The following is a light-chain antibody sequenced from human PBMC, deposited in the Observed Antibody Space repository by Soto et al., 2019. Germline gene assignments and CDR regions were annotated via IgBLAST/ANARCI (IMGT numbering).Light chain of an antibody. CDR2: GAS. CDR1: QSVSDY. J-gene: IGKJ4*02. Sequence: ITRSAERRAVKQGGTANFSCRASQSVSDYLAWYQQRPGQAPRLLIFGASTRATGCPARFIGSGSGREFTLISSSRLSAELPVYYCRVSTQLLRTFAGGTKVDIK. V-gene: IGKV3-15*01. CDR3: RVSTQLLRT.